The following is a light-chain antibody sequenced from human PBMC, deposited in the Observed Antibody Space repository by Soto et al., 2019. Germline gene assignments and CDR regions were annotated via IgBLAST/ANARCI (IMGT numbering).Light chain of an antibody. CDR2: GAS. Sequence: IVLTQSPGTLSLSPGERATLSCRASQTGSNSYLAWYQQKPGQAPRLLIFGASSRASDIPDRFSGSGSGTDFTLTISRLEPEDFVVYYCQQYGSSPPYTFGQGTKLEIK. V-gene: IGKV3-20*01. CDR1: QTGSNSY. J-gene: IGKJ2*01. CDR3: QQYGSSPPYT.